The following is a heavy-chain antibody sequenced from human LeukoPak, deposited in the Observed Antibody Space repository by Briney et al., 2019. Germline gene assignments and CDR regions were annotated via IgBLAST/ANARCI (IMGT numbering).Heavy chain of an antibody. CDR3: ARGGKVKVVTM. D-gene: IGHD4-23*01. CDR1: GGSLSGYY. CDR2: INHSGST. V-gene: IGHV4-34*01. J-gene: IGHJ4*02. Sequence: SETLSLTCAVYGGSLSGYYWSWIRQPPGKGLEWIGEINHSGSTNYNPSLKSRVSMSVDTSKNQFSLKLTSVTAADKAVYYCARGGKVKVVTMWGQGIRVTVSS.